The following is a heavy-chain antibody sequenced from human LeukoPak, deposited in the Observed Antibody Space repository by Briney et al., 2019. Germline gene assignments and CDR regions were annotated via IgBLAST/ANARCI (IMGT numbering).Heavy chain of an antibody. CDR1: GFTFSSYE. J-gene: IGHJ4*02. Sequence: GGSLRLSCAASGFTFSSYEMNWVRQAPGKGLEWVAVISYDGSNKYYADSVKGRFTISRDNSKNTLYLQMNSLRAEDTAVYYCAKDGPAITMVRGVNYFDYWGQGTLVTVSS. CDR3: AKDGPAITMVRGVNYFDY. D-gene: IGHD3-10*01. V-gene: IGHV3-30*18. CDR2: ISYDGSNK.